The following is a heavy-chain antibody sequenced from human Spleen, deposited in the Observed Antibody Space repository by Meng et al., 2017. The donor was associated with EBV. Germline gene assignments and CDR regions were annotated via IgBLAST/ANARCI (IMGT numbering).Heavy chain of an antibody. J-gene: IGHJ4*02. CDR2: INAANGNT. Sequence: QVQLVQSGARLKRPGASVKVSCRTSGYTFTTHAIHWVRQAPGQRLEWMGWINAANGNTKYSQQFQARLTITGDTSASTAYMELSGLSSEDTAVYYCARYFCSTISCHLDYWGQGTLVTVSS. V-gene: IGHV1-3*01. D-gene: IGHD2-2*01. CDR1: GYTFTTHA. CDR3: ARYFCSTISCHLDY.